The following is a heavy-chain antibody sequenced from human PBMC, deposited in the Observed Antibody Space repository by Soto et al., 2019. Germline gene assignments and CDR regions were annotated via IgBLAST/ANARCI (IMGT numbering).Heavy chain of an antibody. CDR3: ARDGGAATYDDDSSGYYGETHDDVDI. V-gene: IGHV4-4*02. CDR1: GGSLSSSNC. CDR2: IYHSGST. Sequence: LSLTCALSGGSLSSSNCWRRVRQPPGKGLEGIGEIYHSGSTNYNPSLKSRVTISVDKSKNQFSLKLSSVTAADTAVYYCARDGGAATYDDDSSGYYGETHDDVDIWGQGTMVT. J-gene: IGHJ3*02. D-gene: IGHD3-22*01.